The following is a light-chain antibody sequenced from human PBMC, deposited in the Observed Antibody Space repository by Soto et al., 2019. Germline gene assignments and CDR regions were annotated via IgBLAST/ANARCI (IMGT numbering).Light chain of an antibody. CDR1: QGINCF. V-gene: IGKV1-9*01. CDR3: QQLHTYPLT. CDR2: AAS. Sequence: DIQLTQSPSFLSASVGDRVTVTCRASQGINCFLAWYQQKPGKAPQLLIYAASTFQSGVPSRFSGSGSGTEFTLTISSLQPEDFATYYCQQLHTYPLTFGGGTRVETK. J-gene: IGKJ4*01.